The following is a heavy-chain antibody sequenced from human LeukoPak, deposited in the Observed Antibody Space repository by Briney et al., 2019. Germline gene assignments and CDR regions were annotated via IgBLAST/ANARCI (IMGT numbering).Heavy chain of an antibody. D-gene: IGHD3-3*01. J-gene: IGHJ6*03. CDR3: ARVAHRNKFWSGWNYYYYMDV. Sequence: PGGSLRLSCAASGFTFSSYSMNWVRQAPGKGLEWVSSISSSSSYIYYADSVKGRFTISRDNAKNSLYLQMNSLRAEDTAVYYCARVAHRNKFWSGWNYYYYMDVWGKGTTVTVSS. V-gene: IGHV3-21*01. CDR1: GFTFSSYS. CDR2: ISSSSSYI.